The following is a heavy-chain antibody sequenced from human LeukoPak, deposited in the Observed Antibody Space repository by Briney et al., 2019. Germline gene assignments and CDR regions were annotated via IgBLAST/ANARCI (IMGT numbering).Heavy chain of an antibody. CDR3: ARGYDSSGYYAFDI. D-gene: IGHD3-22*01. CDR1: GFTFNIYE. V-gene: IGHV3-48*03. Sequence: GGSLRLSCAASGFTFNIYEMNWVRQAPGKGLEWVSYISSSGSTIYYADSVKGRFTISRDNAKNSLYLQMNSLRAEDTAVYYCARGYDSSGYYAFDIWGQGTMVTVSS. CDR2: ISSSGSTI. J-gene: IGHJ3*02.